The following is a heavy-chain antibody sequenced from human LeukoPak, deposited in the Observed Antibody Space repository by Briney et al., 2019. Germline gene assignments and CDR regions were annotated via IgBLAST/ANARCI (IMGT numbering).Heavy chain of an antibody. CDR2: IYAGSSST. CDR1: GYTFTTYN. J-gene: IGHJ4*02. V-gene: IGHV1-46*01. Sequence: GSSGKVSCKASGYTFTTYNIHWVRQAPGQGLEWMGRIYAGSSSTIYAQKFQGRVTITRDTSTSTVYMELSSLRSEDTAVYYCARGNGYYWGQGTLVTVSS. CDR3: ARGNGYY. D-gene: IGHD6-19*01.